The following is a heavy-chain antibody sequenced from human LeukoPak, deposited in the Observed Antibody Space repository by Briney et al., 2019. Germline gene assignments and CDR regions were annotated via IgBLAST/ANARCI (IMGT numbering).Heavy chain of an antibody. D-gene: IGHD3-3*01. V-gene: IGHV1-2*06. J-gene: IGHJ6*02. CDR2: INPNSGGT. CDR3: AREGSQYDFWSGYSTYYYYGMDV. Sequence: GASAKVSCKASGYTFTGYYMHWVRQAPGQGLEWMGRINPNSGGTNYAQKFQSRVTMTRDTSISTAYMELSRLRSDDTAVYYCAREGSQYDFWSGYSTYYYYGMDVWGQGTTVTVSS. CDR1: GYTFTGYY.